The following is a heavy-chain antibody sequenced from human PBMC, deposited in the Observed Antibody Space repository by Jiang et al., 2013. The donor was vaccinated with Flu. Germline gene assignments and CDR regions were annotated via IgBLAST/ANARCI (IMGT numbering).Heavy chain of an antibody. CDR1: GGSISTYV. D-gene: IGHD2-15*01. J-gene: IGHJ5*02. Sequence: SLTCSVSGGSISTYVLELDPAARRKGLEWIGRIYTTGDTNXNPFLRSRVTMSVDTSKNQFSLKLSSVTAADTAVYYCARGYCSGGSCYSGKDNWFDPWGQGTLVTVSS. V-gene: IGHV4-4*07. CDR2: IYTTGDT. CDR3: ARGYCSGGSCYSGKDNWFDP.